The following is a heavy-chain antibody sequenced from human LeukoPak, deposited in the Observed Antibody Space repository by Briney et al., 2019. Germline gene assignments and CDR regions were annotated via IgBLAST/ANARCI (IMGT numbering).Heavy chain of an antibody. CDR1: GXTFSSYA. CDR3: ARGGPYSTGWYYFDC. V-gene: IGHV3-64*01. D-gene: IGHD6-19*01. CDR2: ISSDGGTT. J-gene: IGHJ4*02. Sequence: GGSLRLSCAASGXTFSSYAFHWVRQAPGRGLEYVSTISSDGGTTYYASSVKGRFTISRDNSKNTLFLQMGSLSAEDMAVYYCARGGPYSTGWYYFDCWGQGTLVTVSS.